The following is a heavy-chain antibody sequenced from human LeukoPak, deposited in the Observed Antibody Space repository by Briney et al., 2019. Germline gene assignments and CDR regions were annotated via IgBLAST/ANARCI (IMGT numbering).Heavy chain of an antibody. CDR2: IYPGDSDT. CDR1: GYSFTSYW. Sequence: GESLKISGKGSGYSFTSYWIGWVRQMPGKGLEWMGIIYPGDSDTRYSPSFQGQVTISADKSISTAYLQWSSLKASDTAMYYCASNTGYSSGWRQYYFDYWGQGTLVTVSS. CDR3: ASNTGYSSGWRQYYFDY. V-gene: IGHV5-51*01. J-gene: IGHJ4*02. D-gene: IGHD6-19*01.